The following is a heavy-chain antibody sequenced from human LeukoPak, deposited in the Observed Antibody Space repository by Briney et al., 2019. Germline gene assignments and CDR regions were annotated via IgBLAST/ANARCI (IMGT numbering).Heavy chain of an antibody. CDR2: IDRGVGST. CDR1: GFTFSIYD. V-gene: IGHV3-23*03. CDR3: AKDLGCSGGSCYPSFDY. J-gene: IGHJ4*02. Sequence: GGSLRLSCAASGFTFSIYDLSWVRQAPGKGLECVSAIDRGVGSTYYADSVKGRFTISRDNSKNTLYLQMNNLRVDDTAVYYCAKDLGCSGGSCYPSFDYWGQGTLVTVSS. D-gene: IGHD2-15*01.